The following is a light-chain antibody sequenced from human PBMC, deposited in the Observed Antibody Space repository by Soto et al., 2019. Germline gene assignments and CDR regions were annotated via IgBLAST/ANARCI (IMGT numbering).Light chain of an antibody. J-gene: IGKJ1*01. CDR1: QTISSW. Sequence: DIQMTQSPSTLSGSVGDRVTITCRASQTISSWLAWYQQKPGKAPKLLIYKASTLKSGVPSRFSGSGSGTEFTLTIDSLQPDDSATYYCQQYNTESETFGQGTKVDIK. V-gene: IGKV1-5*03. CDR3: QQYNTESET. CDR2: KAS.